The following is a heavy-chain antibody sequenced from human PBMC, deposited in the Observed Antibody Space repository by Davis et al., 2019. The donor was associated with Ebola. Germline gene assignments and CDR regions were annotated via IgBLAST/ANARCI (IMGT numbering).Heavy chain of an antibody. CDR2: ISGSGGST. Sequence: GESLKISCAASGFIFSSYAMSWVRQAPGKGLEWVSAISGSGGSTYYADSVKGRFTFSRDNSKNTLYLQMNSLKAEDTAVYYCAKGNGYWGHGTLVTVSS. J-gene: IGHJ4*01. CDR3: AKGNGY. V-gene: IGHV3-23*01. CDR1: GFIFSSYA. D-gene: IGHD2-8*01.